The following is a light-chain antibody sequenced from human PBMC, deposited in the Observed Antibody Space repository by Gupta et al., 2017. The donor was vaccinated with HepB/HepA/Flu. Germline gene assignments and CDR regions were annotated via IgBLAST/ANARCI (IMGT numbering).Light chain of an antibody. J-gene: IGKJ5*01. V-gene: IGKV1-39*01. CDR2: ATS. CDR1: QSVSHF. CDR3: QQNDSIPFT. Sequence: DIQMTQSPSSLSASVGDRVSIPCRASQSVSHFLNWFQQKSGKPPRLLIYATSTVKTGVSSRFSGSGYGTNSTLTISERQPEDFANYCCQQNDSIPFTFGQGTXMDIK.